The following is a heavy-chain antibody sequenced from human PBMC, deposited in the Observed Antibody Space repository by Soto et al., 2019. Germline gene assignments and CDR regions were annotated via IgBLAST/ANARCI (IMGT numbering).Heavy chain of an antibody. Sequence: EVQLVESGEGLVQPGGSLRLSCAASGFTFSSYAMHWVRQAPGKGLEYVSAISSNGGSTYYADSVKGRFTISRDNSKNTLYLQMGSLRAEDMAVYYCARGDYYGSGSYYYWYFDLWGRGTLVTVSS. CDR1: GFTFSSYA. CDR3: ARGDYYGSGSYYYWYFDL. D-gene: IGHD3-10*01. J-gene: IGHJ2*01. CDR2: ISSNGGST. V-gene: IGHV3-64*02.